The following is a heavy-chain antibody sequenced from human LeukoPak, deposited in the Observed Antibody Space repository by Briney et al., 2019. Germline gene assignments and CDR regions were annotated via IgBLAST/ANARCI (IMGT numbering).Heavy chain of an antibody. V-gene: IGHV1-8*01. Sequence: GASVKVSCKASGYTFTSYDINWVRQATGQGLEWMGWMNPNSGNTGYAQKFQGRVTMTRNTSISTAYMELSSLRSEDTAVYYCARGVKVRGVIKSYYYYYMDVWGKGTTVTISS. J-gene: IGHJ6*03. CDR2: MNPNSGNT. D-gene: IGHD3-10*01. CDR1: GYTFTSYD. CDR3: ARGVKVRGVIKSYYYYYMDV.